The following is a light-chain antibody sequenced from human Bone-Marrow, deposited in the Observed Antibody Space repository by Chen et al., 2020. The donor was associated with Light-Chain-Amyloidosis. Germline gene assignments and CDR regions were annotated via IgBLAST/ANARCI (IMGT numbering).Light chain of an antibody. CDR1: SRDVGSYNL. CDR3: CSYAGSSTLV. Sequence: QSALTQPASVSGSPRQPITISFTRTSRDVGSYNLVSWYQKHPGKAPKFMIYEVNKRPSGVSNRFSGSKSGNTASLTISGLQAEDEADYYCCSYAGSSTLVFGGGTKVTVL. J-gene: IGLJ3*02. V-gene: IGLV2-23*02. CDR2: EVN.